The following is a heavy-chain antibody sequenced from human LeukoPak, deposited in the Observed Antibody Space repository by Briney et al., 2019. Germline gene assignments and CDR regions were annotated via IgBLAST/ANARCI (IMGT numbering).Heavy chain of an antibody. D-gene: IGHD3-10*01. CDR2: IYYSGST. CDR1: GGSISSSSYY. J-gene: IGHJ4*02. Sequence: PSETLSLTCTVSGGSISSSSYYWGWIRQPPGKGLEWIGSIYYSGSTYYNPPLKSRVTISVDTSKNQFSLKLSSVTAADTAVYYCAGHARTSMVRGVVDYWGQGTLVTVSS. CDR3: AGHARTSMVRGVVDY. V-gene: IGHV4-39*01.